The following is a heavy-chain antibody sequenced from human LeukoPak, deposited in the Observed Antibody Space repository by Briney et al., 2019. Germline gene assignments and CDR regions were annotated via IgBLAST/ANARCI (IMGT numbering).Heavy chain of an antibody. D-gene: IGHD5-18*01. CDR3: ARYTARDAFDI. V-gene: IGHV3-11*04. CDR2: ISSTGNTI. J-gene: IGHJ3*02. Sequence: GGSLRLSCAASGIILSDNFMSWIRQAPGKGLEWVAYISSTGNTILYADSVRGRFTISRDNAKNSLYLQMNSLRAEDTAVYYCARYTARDAFDIWGQGTMVTVSS. CDR1: GIILSDNF.